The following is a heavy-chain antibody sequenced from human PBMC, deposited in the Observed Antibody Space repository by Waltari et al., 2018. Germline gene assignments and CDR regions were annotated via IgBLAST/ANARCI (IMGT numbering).Heavy chain of an antibody. J-gene: IGHJ4*02. D-gene: IGHD1-26*01. CDR1: GFSFSNYQ. CDR2: ISPSSNTI. V-gene: IGHV3-48*03. CDR3: ARWVLPIDY. Sequence: AASGFSFSNYQMTWVRQAPGKGLEWLSYISPSSNTINYADSVKCRFSISRDNAKNSLFLQMNVLRAEDTAVYYCARWVLPIDYWGLGTLVTVSS.